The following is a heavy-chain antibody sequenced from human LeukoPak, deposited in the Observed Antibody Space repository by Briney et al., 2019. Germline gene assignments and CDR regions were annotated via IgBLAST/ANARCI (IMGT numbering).Heavy chain of an antibody. CDR1: GFTFSSYA. D-gene: IGHD5-12*01. CDR3: AREFDDIGVRPFDY. Sequence: GRSLRLSCAASGFTFSSYAMHWVRQAPGKGLEWVAVISYDGSNKYYADSVKGRFTISRDNSKNTLYLQMNSLRAEDTAVYYCAREFDDIGVRPFDYWGQGTLVTVSS. V-gene: IGHV3-30*04. CDR2: ISYDGSNK. J-gene: IGHJ4*02.